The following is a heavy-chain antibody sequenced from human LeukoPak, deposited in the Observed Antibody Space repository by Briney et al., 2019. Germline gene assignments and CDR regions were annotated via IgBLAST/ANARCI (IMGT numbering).Heavy chain of an antibody. CDR3: ARSNWFDP. J-gene: IGHJ5*02. CDR2: IYHSGST. Sequence: SDTLSLTCTVSGASISSSYWWTWVRQPPGKGLEWIGEIYHSGSTHYSPSLKSRVTISVDKSKNQFSLKLSSVTAADTAVYYCARSNWFDPWGQGTLVTVSS. V-gene: IGHV4-4*02. CDR1: GASISSSYW.